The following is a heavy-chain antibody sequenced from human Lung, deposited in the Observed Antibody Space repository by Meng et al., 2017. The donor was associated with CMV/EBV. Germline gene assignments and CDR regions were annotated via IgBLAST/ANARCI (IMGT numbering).Heavy chain of an antibody. J-gene: IGHJ4*02. V-gene: IGHV1-18*01. D-gene: IGHD1-26*01. CDR2: INAYNGDT. CDR1: GYTFTNYG. CDR3: ARVEVGITSGDY. Sequence: QCQLVQSGGKGKKPGAQVKVSCKASGYTFTNYGITWVRQAPGQGLEWMGWINAYNGDTNYAQTLQGRVTMTTDTSTSTAYMELRSLRSDDTAVYYCARVEVGITSGDYWGQGTLVTVSS.